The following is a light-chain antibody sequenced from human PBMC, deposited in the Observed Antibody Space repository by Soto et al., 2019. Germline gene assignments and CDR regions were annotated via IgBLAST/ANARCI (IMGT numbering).Light chain of an antibody. J-gene: IGKJ3*01. CDR2: GAS. V-gene: IGKV3-15*01. CDR1: QSVSSN. Sequence: EIVMTQSPATLSVSPGERATLSCRASQSVSSNLAWYQQKPSQAPRLLIYGASTRATGIPARFSGSGSGTEFTLTISSLQSADFAVYYCQQFNNWPLAFGPGTKVDIK. CDR3: QQFNNWPLA.